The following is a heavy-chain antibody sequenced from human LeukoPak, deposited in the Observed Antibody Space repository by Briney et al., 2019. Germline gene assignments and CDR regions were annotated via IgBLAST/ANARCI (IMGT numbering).Heavy chain of an antibody. Sequence: QPSQTLSLTCTVSGGSISSGSYYWSWIRQPAGKGLEWIGRIYTSGSTNYNPSLKSRVTISVDTSKNQCSLKLRSVTAADTAVYYCASGSKSYSNHGYFDYWGQGTLVTVSS. CDR1: GGSISSGSYY. J-gene: IGHJ4*02. CDR3: ASGSKSYSNHGYFDY. V-gene: IGHV4-61*02. CDR2: IYTSGST. D-gene: IGHD4-11*01.